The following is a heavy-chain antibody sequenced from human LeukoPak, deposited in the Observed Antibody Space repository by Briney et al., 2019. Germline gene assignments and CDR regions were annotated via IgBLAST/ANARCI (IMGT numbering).Heavy chain of an antibody. Sequence: PSQTLSPTCAVVGASISTGGYSWSWIRQPPGKGLEGFGYIYNSGSTYYNPSLKSRVTISVDRSKNQFSLKLSSVTAADTAVYYCRGYYYDSSGYFDYWGQGTLVTVSS. D-gene: IGHD3-22*01. CDR1: GASISTGGYS. CDR3: RGYYYDSSGYFDY. J-gene: IGHJ4*02. V-gene: IGHV4-30-2*01. CDR2: IYNSGST.